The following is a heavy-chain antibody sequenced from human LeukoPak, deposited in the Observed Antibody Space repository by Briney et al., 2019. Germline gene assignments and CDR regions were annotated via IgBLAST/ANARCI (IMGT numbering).Heavy chain of an antibody. Sequence: SETLSLTCTVSGGSISNYYWSWIRQPPGKGLEWIGLIYYTGSTNYNPSLKSRVTMSVDTSKNQISLQLTSVTAADTAVYYRARLRRMGCTGISCFSPSFDYWGQGTLVTVSS. CDR2: IYYTGST. CDR1: GGSISNYY. V-gene: IGHV4-59*08. D-gene: IGHD2-2*01. CDR3: ARLRRMGCTGISCFSPSFDY. J-gene: IGHJ4*02.